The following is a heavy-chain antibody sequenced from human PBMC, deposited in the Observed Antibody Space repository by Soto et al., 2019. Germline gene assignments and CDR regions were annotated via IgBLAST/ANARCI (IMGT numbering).Heavy chain of an antibody. V-gene: IGHV1-69*06. D-gene: IGHD4-4*01. CDR1: GATFNTYG. Sequence: SVKVSCKASGATFNTYGIGWVRQAPGQGLEWLGGIMPFSGSSNSAPKFQGRVSITADKSTNTAYLELSGLRSEDTAVYYCAREGYSNSYFDNWGQGTLVTVSS. J-gene: IGHJ4*02. CDR3: AREGYSNSYFDN. CDR2: IMPFSGSS.